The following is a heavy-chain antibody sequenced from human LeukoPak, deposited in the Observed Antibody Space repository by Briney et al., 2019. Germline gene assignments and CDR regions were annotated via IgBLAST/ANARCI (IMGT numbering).Heavy chain of an antibody. V-gene: IGHV4-59*08. Sequence: PSETLSLTCTVSGGSISSYYWSWIRQPPGKGLEWIGYIYYSGSTNYNPSLKSRVTISVGTSKNQFSLKLSSVTAADTAVYYCARLVQDYDILTGYYMGYYYGMDVWGQGTTVTVSS. CDR2: IYYSGST. CDR3: ARLVQDYDILTGYYMGYYYGMDV. D-gene: IGHD3-9*01. CDR1: GGSISSYY. J-gene: IGHJ6*02.